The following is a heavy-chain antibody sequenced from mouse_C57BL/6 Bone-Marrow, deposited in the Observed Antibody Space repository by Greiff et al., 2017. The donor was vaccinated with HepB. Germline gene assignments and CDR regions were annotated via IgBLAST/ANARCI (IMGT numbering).Heavy chain of an antibody. Sequence: VQLQESGAELVKPGASVKLSCKASGYTFTSYWMHWVKQRPGQGLEWIGMIHPNSGSTNYNEKFKSKATLTVDKSSSTAYMQLSSLTSEDSAVYYCAPRITTVFDYWGQGTTLTVSS. CDR3: APRITTVFDY. V-gene: IGHV1-64*01. CDR1: GYTFTSYW. J-gene: IGHJ2*01. D-gene: IGHD1-1*01. CDR2: IHPNSGST.